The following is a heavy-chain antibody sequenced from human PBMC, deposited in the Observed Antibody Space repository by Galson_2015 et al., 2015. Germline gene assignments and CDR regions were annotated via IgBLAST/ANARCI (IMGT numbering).Heavy chain of an antibody. CDR1: GFTFSSYW. D-gene: IGHD3-3*01. CDR3: ARDRGSPLYYDFWGGYYPRNNYYYYMDV. J-gene: IGHJ6*03. CDR2: IKQDGSEK. Sequence: SLRLSCAASGFTFSSYWMSWVRQAPGKGLEWVANIKQDGSEKYYVDSVKGRFTISRDNAKNSLYLQMNSLRAEDTAVYYCARDRGSPLYYDFWGGYYPRNNYYYYMDVWGKGTTVTVSS. V-gene: IGHV3-7*01.